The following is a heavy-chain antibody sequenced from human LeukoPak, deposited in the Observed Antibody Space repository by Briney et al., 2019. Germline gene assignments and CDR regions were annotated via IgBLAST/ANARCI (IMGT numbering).Heavy chain of an antibody. CDR3: ASGDNDPLFDY. CDR1: GDSISSGGYY. J-gene: IGHJ4*02. V-gene: IGHV4-31*03. CDR2: IYYSGST. D-gene: IGHD1-1*01. Sequence: SETPSLTCTVSGDSISSGGYYWSWIRQHPGTGLEWIGSIYYSGSTNYNPSLQGRVTISLDTSRNQFSLKLSSVTAADTAVYYCASGDNDPLFDYWGQGTLVTVSS.